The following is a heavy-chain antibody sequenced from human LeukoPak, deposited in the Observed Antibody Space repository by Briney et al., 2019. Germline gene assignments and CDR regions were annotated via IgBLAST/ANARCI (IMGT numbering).Heavy chain of an antibody. CDR2: NNGGDGNT. CDR1: GYTFSTYA. D-gene: IGHD2-2*01. CDR3: ARSYIVVVPAVYFYY. J-gene: IGHJ4*02. V-gene: IGHV1-3*01. Sequence: ASVKVYCKTSGYTFSTYAIQWVSQAPGQRLEWMGWNNGGDGNTKFSQKFQGRVTITRDTSASSSYMELSSLRSEDTAVYYCARSYIVVVPAVYFYYWGQGTLVTVSS.